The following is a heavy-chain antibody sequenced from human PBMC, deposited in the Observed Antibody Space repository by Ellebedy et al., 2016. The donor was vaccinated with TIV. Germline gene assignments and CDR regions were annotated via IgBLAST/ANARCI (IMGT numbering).Heavy chain of an antibody. CDR3: ARTRGYNYGYSDY. D-gene: IGHD5-18*01. CDR2: ISSRSTTI. J-gene: IGHJ4*02. CDR1: GFTFSSYS. V-gene: IGHV3-48*04. Sequence: GESLKISCAASGFTFSSYSMNWVRQAPGKGLEWVSYISSRSTTIDYADSVKGRFTISRDDAKNSPSLHMNSLRAEDTAVYYCARTRGYNYGYSDYWGQGTLVTVSS.